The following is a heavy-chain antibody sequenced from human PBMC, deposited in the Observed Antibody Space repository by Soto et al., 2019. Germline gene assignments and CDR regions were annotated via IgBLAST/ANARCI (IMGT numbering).Heavy chain of an antibody. D-gene: IGHD3-22*01. CDR3: VSSVYYDSSGYYRDAFDI. J-gene: IGHJ3*02. Sequence: GESLKISCKGSGYSFTSYWIGWVRQMPGKGLEWMGIIYPGDSDTRYSPSFQGQVTISADKSISTAYLQWSSLKASDTAMYYCVSSVYYDSSGYYRDAFDIWGQGTMVTVSS. V-gene: IGHV5-51*01. CDR1: GYSFTSYW. CDR2: IYPGDSDT.